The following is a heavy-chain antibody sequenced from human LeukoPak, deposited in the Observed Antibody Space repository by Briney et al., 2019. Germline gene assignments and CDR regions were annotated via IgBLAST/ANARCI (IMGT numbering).Heavy chain of an antibody. Sequence: GGSLRLSCAASRFTLSNYWMSWVRQAPGKGLEWVANIKQDGSETYYVDSVKGRFTISRDNAKNSLSLQMNRLRAEDTAVYYCARQRGSGCLDYWGQGTLVTVSS. CDR3: ARQRGSGCLDY. CDR1: RFTLSNYW. J-gene: IGHJ4*02. D-gene: IGHD6-19*01. V-gene: IGHV3-7*01. CDR2: IKQDGSET.